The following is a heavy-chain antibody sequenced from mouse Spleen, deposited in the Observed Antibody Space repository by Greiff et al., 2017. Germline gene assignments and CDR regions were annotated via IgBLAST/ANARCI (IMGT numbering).Heavy chain of an antibody. V-gene: IGHV1-54*03. CDR2: INPGSGGT. CDR3: ARWGDYDYYFDY. D-gene: IGHD2-4*01. J-gene: IGHJ2*01. Sequence: VQLQQSGAELVRPGTSVKVSCKASGYAFTNYLIEWVKQRPGQGLEWIGVINPGSGGTNYNEKFKGKATLTADKSSSTAYMQLSSLTSDDSAVYFCARWGDYDYYFDYWGQGTTLTVSS. CDR1: GYAFTNYL.